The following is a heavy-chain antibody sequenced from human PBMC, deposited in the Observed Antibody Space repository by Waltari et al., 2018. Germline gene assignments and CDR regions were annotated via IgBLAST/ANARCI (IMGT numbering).Heavy chain of an antibody. V-gene: IGHV3-7*03. CDR1: GFTFNRYW. CDR2: INQDGSET. J-gene: IGHJ4*02. CDR3: VRDAIYGRRSFDS. D-gene: IGHD2-15*01. Sequence: EVQLEESGGGLVQPGGSLRLSCAASGFTFNRYWRGWVRQAPGKGVGWGSIINQDGSETNYVESVKGRFPISRDNAKNALYLQVNSLRVEDTAIYYCVRDAIYGRRSFDSWGQGTPVTVSS.